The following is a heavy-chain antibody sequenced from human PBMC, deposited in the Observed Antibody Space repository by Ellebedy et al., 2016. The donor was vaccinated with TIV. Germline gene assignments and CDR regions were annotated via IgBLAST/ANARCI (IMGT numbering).Heavy chain of an antibody. V-gene: IGHV3-33*06. D-gene: IGHD3-10*01. Sequence: GGSLRLXXAASGYTFSNYGMHWVRQTPGKGLEWVAVIWYDGSNKYYGDSMKGRFTISRDNSKNTLYLQMNSLRAEDTAVYYCAKHNTPYGSGTYSSFDYWGQGTLVTVSS. CDR3: AKHNTPYGSGTYSSFDY. J-gene: IGHJ4*02. CDR2: IWYDGSNK. CDR1: GYTFSNYG.